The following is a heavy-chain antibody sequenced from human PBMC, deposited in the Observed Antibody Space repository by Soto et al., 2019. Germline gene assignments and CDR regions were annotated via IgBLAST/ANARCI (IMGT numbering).Heavy chain of an antibody. CDR2: ISSSSDST. J-gene: IGHJ4*01. V-gene: IGHV3-48*02. CDR1: GFRFSEHS. Sequence: LVESGGGLVYPGGSLTLSCVGSGFRFSEHSMNWVRQAPGKGLQWVSYISSSSDSTYYADSVKGRFTVSRDNAKNALFLQMNSLRDDDTATYYCARLPKGSLVTAWGHGVRVTVSS. D-gene: IGHD2-21*02. CDR3: ARLPKGSLVTA.